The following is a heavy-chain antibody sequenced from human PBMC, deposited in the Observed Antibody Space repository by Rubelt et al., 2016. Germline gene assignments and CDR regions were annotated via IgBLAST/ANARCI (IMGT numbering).Heavy chain of an antibody. CDR1: GFSLSTSGMC. CDR2: IDWDDDK. D-gene: IGHD3-22*01. V-gene: IGHV2-70*15. J-gene: IGHJ6*02. Sequence: QVTLRESGPALVKPTQTLTLTCTFSGFSLSTSGMCVSWIRQPPGKALEWLARIDWDDDKYYSPSLKTRLTISKDTHKNQVVLTMTNMDPVDTATYYCARILLPDYYDSSGGMDVWGQGTTVTVSS. CDR3: ARILLPDYYDSSGGMDV.